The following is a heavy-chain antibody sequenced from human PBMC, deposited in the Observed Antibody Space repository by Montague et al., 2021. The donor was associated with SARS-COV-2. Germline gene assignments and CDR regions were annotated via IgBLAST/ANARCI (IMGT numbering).Heavy chain of an antibody. Sequence: ETLSLTCTVSGGSISSYYWGWIRQPPGKGLEWIGYIYYSGSTNYNPSLKSRVTISVDTSKNQFSLKLSPVTAADTAVYYCARVFPRWLQFDPYFDYWGQGTLVTVSS. J-gene: IGHJ4*02. D-gene: IGHD5-24*01. CDR2: IYYSGST. V-gene: IGHV4-59*01. CDR1: GGSISSYY. CDR3: ARVFPRWLQFDPYFDY.